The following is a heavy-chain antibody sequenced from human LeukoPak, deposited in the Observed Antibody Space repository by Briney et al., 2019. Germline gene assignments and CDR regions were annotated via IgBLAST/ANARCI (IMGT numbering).Heavy chain of an antibody. V-gene: IGHV3-23*01. Sequence: GGSLRLSCAASGFTFSSYAMSWVRQAPGKGLEWVSAISGSGGCTYYADSVKGRFTISRDNSKNTLYLQMNSLGAEDTAVYYCARRRDYFDYWGQGTLVTVSS. J-gene: IGHJ4*02. CDR2: ISGSGGCT. CDR1: GFTFSSYA. CDR3: ARRRDYFDY.